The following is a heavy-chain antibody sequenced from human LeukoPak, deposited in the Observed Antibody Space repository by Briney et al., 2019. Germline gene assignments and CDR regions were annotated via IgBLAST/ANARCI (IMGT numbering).Heavy chain of an antibody. CDR1: GGSISSYY. J-gene: IGHJ4*02. D-gene: IGHD6-13*01. V-gene: IGHV4-59*12. Sequence: SETLSLTCTVSGGSISSYYWSWIRQPPGKGLEWIGYIYYSGSTNYNPSLKSRVTISVDTSKNQFSLKLSSVTPEDTAVYYCARGSRLVAAAGIGKFDYWGQGTLVTVSS. CDR2: IYYSGST. CDR3: ARGSRLVAAAGIGKFDY.